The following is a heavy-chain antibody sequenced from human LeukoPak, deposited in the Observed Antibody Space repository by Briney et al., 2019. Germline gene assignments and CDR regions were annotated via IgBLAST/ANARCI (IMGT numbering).Heavy chain of an antibody. Sequence: LPGGSLRLSCVASGFTFSSYWMSWVRQAPGKGLEWVANIKQDGSEKYYVDSVKGRFTISRDNAKNSLYLQMNSLRAEDTAVYYCAREEIAAAGTVFDYWGQGTLVTVSS. D-gene: IGHD6-13*01. CDR3: AREEIAAAGTVFDY. V-gene: IGHV3-7*03. J-gene: IGHJ4*02. CDR1: GFTFSSYW. CDR2: IKQDGSEK.